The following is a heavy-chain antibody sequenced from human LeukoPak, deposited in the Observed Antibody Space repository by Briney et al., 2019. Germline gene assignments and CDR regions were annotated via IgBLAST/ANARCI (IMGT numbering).Heavy chain of an antibody. J-gene: IGHJ4*02. CDR3: AGLQRAGYVDQDGDY. D-gene: IGHD3-16*01. CDR1: GGTFSSYA. Sequence: SVKVSCKASGGTFSSYAISWVRQAPGQGLEWMGGIIPIFGTANYAQKFQGRVTITADESTSTAYMELSSLRSEDTAVYYCAGLQRAGYVDQDGDYWGQGTLVTVSS. V-gene: IGHV1-69*13. CDR2: IIPIFGTA.